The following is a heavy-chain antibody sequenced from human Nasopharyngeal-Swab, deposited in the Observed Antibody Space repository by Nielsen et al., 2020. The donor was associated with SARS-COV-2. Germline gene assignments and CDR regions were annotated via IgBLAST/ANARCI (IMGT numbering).Heavy chain of an antibody. CDR3: ARASKMGAAAGLHPFGN. V-gene: IGHV3-48*02. CDR1: GFTLSSYC. J-gene: IGHJ4*02. CDR2: ISTSSSTI. D-gene: IGHD6-13*01. Sequence: GESLKISCAASGFTLSSYCMNWVRQAPGKGLEWVSYISTSSSTIYYADSVKGRFTISRDDAQNSLYLQMNSLRDEDTAVYYCARASKMGAAAGLHPFGNWGQGALVTVSS.